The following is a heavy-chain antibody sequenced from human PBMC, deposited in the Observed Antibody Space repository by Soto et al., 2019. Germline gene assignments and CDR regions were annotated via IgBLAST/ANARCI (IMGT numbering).Heavy chain of an antibody. D-gene: IGHD6-13*01. V-gene: IGHV4-4*02. CDR1: GGSISSSNW. Sequence: QVQLQESGPGLVKPSGTLSLTCAVSGGSISSSNWWSWVRQPPGKGLEWIGEIYHSWSTNYNPSLKSRVTISVDKSKNQFSLKLSSVTAADTAVYYCARDRRARSWYDYYYYGMDVWGQGTTVTVSS. CDR3: ARDRRARSWYDYYYYGMDV. CDR2: IYHSWST. J-gene: IGHJ6*02.